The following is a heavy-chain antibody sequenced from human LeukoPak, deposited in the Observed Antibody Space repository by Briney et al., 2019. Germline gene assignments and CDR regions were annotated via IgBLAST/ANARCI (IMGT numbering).Heavy chain of an antibody. CDR2: ISTDSSYI. J-gene: IGHJ4*02. Sequence: GGSLRLSCAASGFTFSRYSMNWVRQAPGKGLEWVSCISTDSSYIYYADSVKGRLTISRDNAKNSLYLQMNSLRAEDTAVYYCARDHSAYYGSGSYYPGPLGYWGQGTRVTVSS. D-gene: IGHD3-10*01. CDR3: ARDHSAYYGSGSYYPGPLGY. V-gene: IGHV3-21*01. CDR1: GFTFSRYS.